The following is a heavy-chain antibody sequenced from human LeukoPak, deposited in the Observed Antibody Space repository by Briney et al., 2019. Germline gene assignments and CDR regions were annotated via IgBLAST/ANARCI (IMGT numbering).Heavy chain of an antibody. CDR2: INPSGGST. CDR3: VRVRDGYNDAYDI. Sequence: ASVKVSWKASGFTFTNYNLHWVRQAPGQRLEWMGIINPSGGSTNYAQNFQGRVTMTRDTSTSTVYMELSSLRSEDTAVYYCVRVRDGYNDAYDIWGQGTMVTVPS. V-gene: IGHV1-46*01. J-gene: IGHJ3*02. D-gene: IGHD5-24*01. CDR1: GFTFTNYN.